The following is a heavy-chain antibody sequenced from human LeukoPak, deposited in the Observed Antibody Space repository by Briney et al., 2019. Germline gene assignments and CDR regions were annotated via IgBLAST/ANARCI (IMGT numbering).Heavy chain of an antibody. V-gene: IGHV1-18*01. Sequence: ASVKVSCKASGYTFTSYGISWVRQAPGQGLEWMGWISAYNGNTNYAQKLQGRVTMTTDTSTSTAYMELRSLRSDDTAVYYCARVDCSGGSCYGHDAFDIWGQGTMVTVSS. CDR3: ARVDCSGGSCYGHDAFDI. CDR1: GYTFTSYG. CDR2: ISAYNGNT. D-gene: IGHD2-15*01. J-gene: IGHJ3*02.